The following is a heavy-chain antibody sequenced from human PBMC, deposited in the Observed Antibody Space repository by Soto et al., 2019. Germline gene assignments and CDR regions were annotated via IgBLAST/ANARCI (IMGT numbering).Heavy chain of an antibody. CDR2: IYYSGST. CDR3: ARRLFGSQSLGI. CDR1: GGSISSGGYY. V-gene: IGHV4-31*03. D-gene: IGHD3-10*02. Sequence: SETLSLTCTVSGGSISSGGYYWSWIRQHPGKGLEWIGYIYYSGSTYYNPSLKSRVTISVDTSKNQFSLKLSSVTAADTAVYYCARRLFGSQSLGIWGQGTMVTVSS. J-gene: IGHJ3*02.